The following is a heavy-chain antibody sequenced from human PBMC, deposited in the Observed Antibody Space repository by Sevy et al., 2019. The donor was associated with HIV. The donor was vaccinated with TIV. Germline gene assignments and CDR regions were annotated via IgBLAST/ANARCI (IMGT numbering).Heavy chain of an antibody. CDR3: AIEEGGYCSGGSCNSGAFDI. J-gene: IGHJ3*02. V-gene: IGHV6-1*01. Sequence: QSQTLSLTCAISGDSVSSNSAAWNWIRQSPSRGLEWLGRTYYRSKWCNDYAVSVKSRITINPDTSKNQFSLQLNSVTPVDTAVYYCAIEEGGYCSGGSCNSGAFDIWGQGTMVTVSS. CDR1: GDSVSSNSAA. D-gene: IGHD2-15*01. CDR2: TYYRSKWCN.